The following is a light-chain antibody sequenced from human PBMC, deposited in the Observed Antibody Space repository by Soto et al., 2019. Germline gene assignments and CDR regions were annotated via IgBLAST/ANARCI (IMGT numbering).Light chain of an antibody. CDR3: SSYTSSNTLV. J-gene: IGLJ1*01. CDR2: EVS. V-gene: IGLV2-14*01. Sequence: QSALTQPASVSGSPGQSITISCTGTSSDVGGYKYVSWYQQHPGKVPKLMIYEVSNQPSGVSNRFSGSKSANTASLNISGLQAEDEADYYCSSYTSSNTLVFGTGTKVTVL. CDR1: SSDVGGYKY.